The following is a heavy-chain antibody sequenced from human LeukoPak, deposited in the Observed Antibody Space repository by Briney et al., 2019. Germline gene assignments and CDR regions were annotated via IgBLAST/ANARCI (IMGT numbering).Heavy chain of an antibody. J-gene: IGHJ4*02. D-gene: IGHD3-16*01. CDR2: INTNTGNP. Sequence: GASVKVSCKASGYIFNNYGMNWVRQVPGQGLEWMGWINTNTGNPMYAQDFTRRFGFSLDTSVSTAYLQISSLKAEDTAVYYCARAGLHRLIHDNWGQGTLVTVSS. CDR1: GYIFNNYG. V-gene: IGHV7-4-1*02. CDR3: ARAGLHRLIHDN.